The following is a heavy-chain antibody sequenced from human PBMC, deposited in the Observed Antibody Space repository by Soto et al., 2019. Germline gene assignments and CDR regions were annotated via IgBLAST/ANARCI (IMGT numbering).Heavy chain of an antibody. CDR3: ANYYGDYAGGEFFQH. CDR2: ITGSGRST. Sequence: EVQLLESRGDLVQPGGSLRLSCALSGFTFSNYAMNWVRQAPGKGLEWVSAITGSGRSTYYAESVKGRFTISRDNSKNTLYLQMNSLRAEDTAVYYCANYYGDYAGGEFFQHWGQGTLVTVSS. V-gene: IGHV3-23*01. D-gene: IGHD4-17*01. J-gene: IGHJ1*01. CDR1: GFTFSNYA.